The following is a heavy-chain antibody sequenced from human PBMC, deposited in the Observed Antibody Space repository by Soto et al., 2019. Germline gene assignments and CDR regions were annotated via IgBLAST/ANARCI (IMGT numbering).Heavy chain of an antibody. CDR1: GFTFSSYS. Sequence: GGSLRLSCAASGFTFSSYSMNWVRQAPGKGLEWVSYISSSSSTIYYADSVKGRFTISRDNAKNSLYLQMNSLRAEDTAVYYCARDPSGWSNWFDPWGQGTLVTVSS. V-gene: IGHV3-48*01. D-gene: IGHD6-19*01. CDR3: ARDPSGWSNWFDP. CDR2: ISSSSSTI. J-gene: IGHJ5*02.